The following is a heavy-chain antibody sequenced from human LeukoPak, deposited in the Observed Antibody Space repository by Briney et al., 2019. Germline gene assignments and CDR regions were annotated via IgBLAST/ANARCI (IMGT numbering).Heavy chain of an antibody. Sequence: SETLSLTCTVSGGSISSYYWSWIRQPPGKGLEWIGYIYYSGSTNYNPSLKSRVTISLDASKNQFSLKLSSVTAADTAVYYCARGGTYYDILTAYYSSPNFDYWGQGALVTVSS. CDR2: IYYSGST. CDR3: ARGGTYYDILTAYYSSPNFDY. D-gene: IGHD3-9*01. V-gene: IGHV4-59*01. J-gene: IGHJ4*02. CDR1: GGSISSYY.